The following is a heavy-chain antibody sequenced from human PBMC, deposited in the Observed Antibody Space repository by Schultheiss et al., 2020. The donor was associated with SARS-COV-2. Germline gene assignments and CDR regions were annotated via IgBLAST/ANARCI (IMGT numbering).Heavy chain of an antibody. V-gene: IGHV4-4*07. CDR3: ARLRQAKCSSTSCYTGLDY. J-gene: IGHJ4*02. Sequence: SETLSLTCTVSGGSISSYYWSWIRQPAGKGLEWIGRIYTSGSTNYNPSLKSRVTMSVDTSKNQFSLKLSSVTAADTAVYYCARLRQAKCSSTSCYTGLDYWGQGTLVTV. CDR2: IYTSGST. D-gene: IGHD2-2*02. CDR1: GGSISSYY.